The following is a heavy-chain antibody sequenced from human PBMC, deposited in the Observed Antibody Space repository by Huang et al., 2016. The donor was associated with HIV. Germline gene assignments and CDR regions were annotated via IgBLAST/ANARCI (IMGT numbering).Heavy chain of an antibody. CDR3: ARDHHDFWRGYRRMYFFDH. J-gene: IGHJ4*02. D-gene: IGHD3-3*01. Sequence: QVQLQESGPGLVKPSEPLSLTCTVSGGSISTHYWSWIRQPPGKGLEWIGSIDYSGSTNYSPSLKSRVTILLDTSKNPFSLRVNSVTAADTAMYYCARDHHDFWRGYRRMYFFDHWGQGTLVTVSS. V-gene: IGHV4-59*11. CDR2: IDYSGST. CDR1: GGSISTHY.